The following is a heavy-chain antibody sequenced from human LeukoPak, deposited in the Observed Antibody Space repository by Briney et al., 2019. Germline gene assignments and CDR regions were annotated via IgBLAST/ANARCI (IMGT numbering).Heavy chain of an antibody. CDR1: GYSFTNYW. D-gene: IGHD2-21*01. CDR3: ARTDTGQAYDIEH. CDR2: IYPGDSDT. V-gene: IGHV5-51*01. Sequence: GESLKISCKGSGYSFTNYWIGWVRQMPGKGLEWMGIIYPGDSDTRYSPSFQGQVTIAADGSISTAYLQWSSLKASDTAVYYCARTDTGQAYDIEHWGQGTLVTVSS. J-gene: IGHJ4*02.